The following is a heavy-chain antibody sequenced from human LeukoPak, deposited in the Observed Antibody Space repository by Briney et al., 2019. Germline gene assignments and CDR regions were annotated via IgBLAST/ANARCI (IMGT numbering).Heavy chain of an antibody. J-gene: IGHJ3*02. CDR3: AKPIAVAVLDTFDI. D-gene: IGHD6-19*01. CDR2: ISSSGSTI. V-gene: IGHV3-11*01. CDR1: GFTFSDYY. Sequence: GGSLRLSCAASGFTFSDYYMSWIRQAPGKGLEWVSYISSSGSTIYYADSVKGRFTISRDNAKNSLYLQMNSLRAEDTAVYYCAKPIAVAVLDTFDIWGQGTMVTVSS.